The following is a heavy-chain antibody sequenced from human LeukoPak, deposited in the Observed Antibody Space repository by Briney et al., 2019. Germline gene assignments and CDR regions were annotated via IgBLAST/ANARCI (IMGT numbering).Heavy chain of an antibody. CDR1: GFTFSSYS. CDR2: ISSSSSYI. J-gene: IGHJ4*02. Sequence: GGSLRLSCAASGFTFSSYSVNWVRQAPGKGLEWVSSISSSSSYIYYADSVESRFTISRDNAKNSLYLQMNSLRAEDTAVYYCAYGSGSFDYWGQGTLVTVSS. V-gene: IGHV3-21*01. D-gene: IGHD3-10*01. CDR3: AYGSGSFDY.